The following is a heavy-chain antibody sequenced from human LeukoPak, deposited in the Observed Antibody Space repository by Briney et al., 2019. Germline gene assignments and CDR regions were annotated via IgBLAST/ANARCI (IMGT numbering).Heavy chain of an antibody. CDR1: GGSISSSSYY. J-gene: IGHJ6*02. V-gene: IGHV4-39*07. Sequence: SETLSLTCTVSGGSISSSSYYWGWIRQPPGKGLEWIGSTYYSGSTYYNPSLKSRVTISVDTSKNQFSLKLSSVTAADTAVYYCARERPVQPRAYGMDVWGQGTTVTVSS. CDR2: TYYSGST. D-gene: IGHD6-19*01. CDR3: ARERPVQPRAYGMDV.